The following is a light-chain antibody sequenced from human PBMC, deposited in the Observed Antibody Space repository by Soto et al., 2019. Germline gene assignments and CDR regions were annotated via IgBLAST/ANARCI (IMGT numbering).Light chain of an antibody. Sequence: EIVLTQSPATLSLSLGERATLSCGASQTVGSTYLAWYQQKPDLAPRLLIYDASIRATGIPDRFSGSGSGTDFTLTISRLEPEDFAVCCCQHYGSSAWTFGQGTKVEIK. CDR2: DAS. CDR3: QHYGSSAWT. V-gene: IGKV3D-20*01. CDR1: QTVGSTY. J-gene: IGKJ1*01.